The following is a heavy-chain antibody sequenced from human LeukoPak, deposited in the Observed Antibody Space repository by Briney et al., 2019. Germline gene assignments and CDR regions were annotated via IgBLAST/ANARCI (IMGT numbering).Heavy chain of an antibody. Sequence: GGTLRLSCEASGFTFTTYSMTWVRQAPGKGLEWVSIISSGSSAIFSADALKGRFTISRDDAKNLLYLDMNSLRAEDTAVYYCARGHTAVTRHFDFWGQGTLVTVSS. CDR2: ISSGSSAI. V-gene: IGHV3-21*01. D-gene: IGHD4-17*01. CDR1: GFTFTTYS. CDR3: ARGHTAVTRHFDF. J-gene: IGHJ4*02.